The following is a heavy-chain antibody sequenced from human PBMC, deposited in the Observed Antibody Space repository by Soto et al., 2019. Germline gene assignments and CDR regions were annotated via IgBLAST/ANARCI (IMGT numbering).Heavy chain of an antibody. V-gene: IGHV4-39*01. D-gene: IGHD4-17*01. CDR1: GGSISSSSYY. CDR2: LYYSGST. J-gene: IGHJ4*02. Sequence: QLQLQESGPGLVKPSETLSLTCSVSGGSISSSSYYWGWIRQPPGKGLEWIGSLYYSGSTYYNASLQSRVTISVDTSRNQLSLKLTSVTAADTAMYYCARTATRGVTTSGYWGQGTLVTVSS. CDR3: ARTATRGVTTSGY.